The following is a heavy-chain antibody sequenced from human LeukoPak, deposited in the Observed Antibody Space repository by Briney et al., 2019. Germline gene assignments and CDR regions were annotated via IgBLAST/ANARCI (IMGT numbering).Heavy chain of an antibody. CDR1: GFTFSSYE. Sequence: GGSLRLSCAASGFTFSSYEMNWVRQAPGKGLEWVSYISSSGSTIYYADSVKGRFTISRDNAKNSLYLQMNSLRAEDTAVYYCARDPRDYCTNGVCYPIAYWGQGTLVTVSS. CDR2: ISSSGSTI. D-gene: IGHD2-8*01. J-gene: IGHJ4*02. V-gene: IGHV3-48*03. CDR3: ARDPRDYCTNGVCYPIAY.